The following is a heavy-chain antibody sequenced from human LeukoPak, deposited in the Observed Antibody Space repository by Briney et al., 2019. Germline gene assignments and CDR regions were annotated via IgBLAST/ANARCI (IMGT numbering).Heavy chain of an antibody. D-gene: IGHD6-19*01. J-gene: IGHJ3*02. V-gene: IGHV3-30-3*01. CDR3: ASSVGGSGWYMDAFDI. CDR2: ISYDGSNK. Sequence: PGGSLRLSCAASGFTFSSYAMHWVRQAPGKGLEWVAVISYDGSNKYYADSVKGRFTISRDNSKNTLYLQMNSLRAEDTAVYYCASSVGGSGWYMDAFDIWGQGTMVTVSS. CDR1: GFTFSSYA.